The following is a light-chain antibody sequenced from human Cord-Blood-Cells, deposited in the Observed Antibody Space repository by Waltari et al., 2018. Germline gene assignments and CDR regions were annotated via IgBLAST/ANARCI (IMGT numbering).Light chain of an antibody. CDR3: CSYAGSSTPVV. J-gene: IGLJ2*01. CDR2: EVS. V-gene: IGLV2-23*02. CDR1: SSDVGIYNL. Sequence: QSALTQPASVSGSPGQSITISCTGTSSDVGIYNLVPWYQQHPGKAPKLMIYEVSKRPSGVSNRFSGSKSGNTASLTISGLQAEDEADYYCCSYAGSSTPVVFGGGTKLTVL.